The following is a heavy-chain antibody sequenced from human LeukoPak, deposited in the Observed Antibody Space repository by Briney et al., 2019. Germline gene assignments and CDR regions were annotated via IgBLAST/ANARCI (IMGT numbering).Heavy chain of an antibody. J-gene: IGHJ4*02. Sequence: GGALRLSCAASGFTFISYAMDWVRPAPGKGLEYVSGISSNGGSTYYASSVKGRFTISRGNSKTTLDLQMGSLRAEDMAVYYCVRRRGYRYDYWGQGTLVSVSS. D-gene: IGHD5-18*01. CDR2: ISSNGGST. V-gene: IGHV3-64*01. CDR3: VRRRGYRYDY. CDR1: GFTFISYA.